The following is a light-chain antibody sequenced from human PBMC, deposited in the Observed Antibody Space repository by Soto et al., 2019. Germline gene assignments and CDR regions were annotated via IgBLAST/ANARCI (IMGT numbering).Light chain of an antibody. CDR1: QSVSSN. CDR2: GAS. CDR3: KQYNNGPPLFT. Sequence: EIVMTQSPATLSVSPGERATLSCRASQSVSSNLAWYQQKPGQAPRLLIYGASTRATGIPARFSGSGSGTEFTLTISSLQSEDFAVYYCKQYNNGPPLFTFGPGTKVDIK. J-gene: IGKJ3*01. V-gene: IGKV3-15*01.